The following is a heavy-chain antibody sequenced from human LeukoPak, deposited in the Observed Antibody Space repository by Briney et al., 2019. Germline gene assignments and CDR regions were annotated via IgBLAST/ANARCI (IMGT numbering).Heavy chain of an antibody. Sequence: GGSLRLSXAASGFTFSTYSMNWVRQAPGKGLEWVSAISGSGGSTYYADSVKGRFTISRDNSKNTLYLQMNSLRAEDTAVYYCAKAYDFWSGYFPFDYWGQGTLVTVSS. CDR1: GFTFSTYS. CDR2: ISGSGGST. V-gene: IGHV3-23*01. J-gene: IGHJ4*02. CDR3: AKAYDFWSGYFPFDY. D-gene: IGHD3-3*01.